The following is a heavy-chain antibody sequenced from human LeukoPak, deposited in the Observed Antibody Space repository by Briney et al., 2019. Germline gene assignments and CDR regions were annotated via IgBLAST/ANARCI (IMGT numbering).Heavy chain of an antibody. CDR1: GGSISSYD. CDR3: ARLVYSSSWYQGPYFDY. D-gene: IGHD6-13*01. Sequence: PSETLSLTCTVSGGSISSYDWSWIRQPPGKGLEWSGYIYHSGSTNYNPSLKSRVTISVDTSKNQFSLKLSSVTAADTAVYYCARLVYSSSWYQGPYFDYWGQGTLVTVSS. J-gene: IGHJ4*02. CDR2: IYHSGST. V-gene: IGHV4-59*08.